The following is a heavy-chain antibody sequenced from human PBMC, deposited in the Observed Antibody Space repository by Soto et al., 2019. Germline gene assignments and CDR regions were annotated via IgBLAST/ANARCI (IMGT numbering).Heavy chain of an antibody. Sequence: GGSLRLSCAASGFTFSTYGMHWVRQAPGKGLEWVAVMSYAGSHEFYADSVKGRFSISRDNSRNTLYLQMNSLRPEDTAVYFCAKDWGAPVELLANCFHPWGQGTLVTGSS. D-gene: IGHD3-10*01. CDR2: MSYAGSHE. CDR3: AKDWGAPVELLANCFHP. CDR1: GFTFSTYG. J-gene: IGHJ5*02. V-gene: IGHV3-30*18.